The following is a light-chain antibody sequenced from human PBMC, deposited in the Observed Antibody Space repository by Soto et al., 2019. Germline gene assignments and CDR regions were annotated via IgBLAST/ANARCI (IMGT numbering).Light chain of an antibody. J-gene: IGKJ1*01. Sequence: DIQMTQSPSTLSGSVGDRVTITFRASQTISSWLAWYQQKPGKAPKLLIYKASTLKSGVPSRFSGSGSGTEFTLTISSLQPDDFATYYCQNYNSYSEAFGQGNKVDIK. CDR1: QTISSW. V-gene: IGKV1-5*03. CDR3: QNYNSYSEA. CDR2: KAS.